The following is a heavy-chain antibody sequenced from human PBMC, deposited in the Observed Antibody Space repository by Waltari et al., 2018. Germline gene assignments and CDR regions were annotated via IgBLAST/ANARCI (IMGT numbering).Heavy chain of an antibody. CDR3: ASVADSGRKTN. D-gene: IGHD6-19*01. Sequence: QVQLVESGGGVVQPGRSLRLSCAASGFSFENYDLHWVRQARGKGLGWVAAISYDANNQYYTDSVKGRFTISRDNSKNLLYLQMNSLQTADTAVYYCASVADSGRKTNWGQGTLVTVSA. CDR2: ISYDANNQ. CDR1: GFSFENYD. V-gene: IGHV3-30-3*01. J-gene: IGHJ4*02.